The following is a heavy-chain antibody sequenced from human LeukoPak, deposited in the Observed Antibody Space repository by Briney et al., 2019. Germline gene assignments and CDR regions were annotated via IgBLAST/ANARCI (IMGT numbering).Heavy chain of an antibody. D-gene: IGHD3-3*01. Sequence: SETLSLTCTVSGGSTSSSNYYWGWIRQPPGKGLEWIGGIHYSGNTYYNPSLKSRVTISIDTSKNQFSLKLSSVTAADTAVYSLPRLGAGPPYYVFWRGYPSFSFDSWAQEPLFTVSP. CDR1: GGSTSSSNYY. J-gene: IGHJ4*02. CDR2: IHYSGNT. V-gene: IGHV4-39*01. CDR3: PRLGAGPPYYVFWRGYPSFSFDS.